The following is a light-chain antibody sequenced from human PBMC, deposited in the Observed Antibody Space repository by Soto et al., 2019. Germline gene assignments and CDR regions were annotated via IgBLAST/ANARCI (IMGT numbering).Light chain of an antibody. CDR1: QSISNW. Sequence: DIQMTQSPSTLSASVGDRVTITCRASQSISNWLAWYQQKPGKAPKLLIYEASSLLSGGPSRFSGSGSGTKFTIAISSLQPDAFADYYCKQYDSDSSTFGQGTKLDI. CDR3: KQYDSDSST. V-gene: IGKV1-5*03. CDR2: EAS. J-gene: IGKJ2*01.